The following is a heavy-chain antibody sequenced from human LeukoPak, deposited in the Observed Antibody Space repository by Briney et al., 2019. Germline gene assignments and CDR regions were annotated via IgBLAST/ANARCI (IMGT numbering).Heavy chain of an antibody. CDR3: AKVPYYGDFYYYGVDV. V-gene: IGHV3-30*18. CDR2: ISYDGSNE. Sequence: GGALQLSCAASGFPFRSFGMHWGRPAPGKGLEGGGLISYDGSNEYYADSVKGRFTISRVNSKNALYLQMNSLRAGDTAVYYCAKVPYYGDFYYYGVDVWGQGATVTVSS. CDR1: GFPFRSFG. D-gene: IGHD3-3*01. J-gene: IGHJ6*02.